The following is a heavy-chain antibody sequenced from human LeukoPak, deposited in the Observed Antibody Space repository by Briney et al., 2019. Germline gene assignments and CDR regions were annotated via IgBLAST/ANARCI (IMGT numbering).Heavy chain of an antibody. D-gene: IGHD6-13*01. CDR1: GFTFSKSW. J-gene: IGHJ4*02. Sequence: GGSLRLSCAASGFTFSKSWMTWVRQTPGKGLEWVANIKEDGSAKYYADSVKGRFAISRDNAKNSLFLQMNSLRAEDTAVYYCTNWGNSWGLDYWGQGTPVTVSS. CDR3: TNWGNSWGLDY. V-gene: IGHV3-7*01. CDR2: IKEDGSAK.